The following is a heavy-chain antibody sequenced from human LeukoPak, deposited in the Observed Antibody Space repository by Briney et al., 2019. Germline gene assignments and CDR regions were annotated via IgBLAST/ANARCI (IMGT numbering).Heavy chain of an antibody. CDR2: MWYDGSIK. Sequence: GGFLRLSCAASGSTFSNYGMHWVRQAPGKGLEWLAIMWYDGSIKYYADSAKGRFTISRDNSKNTVFLQMNSLRAEDTAVYYCARGRDGYNYYYYYYMDVWGKGTTVTVSS. CDR1: GSTFSNYG. CDR3: ARGRDGYNYYYYYYMDV. J-gene: IGHJ6*03. V-gene: IGHV3-33*02. D-gene: IGHD5-24*01.